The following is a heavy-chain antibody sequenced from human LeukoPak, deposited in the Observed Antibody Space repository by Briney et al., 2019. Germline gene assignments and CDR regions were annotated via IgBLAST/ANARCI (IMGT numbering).Heavy chain of an antibody. D-gene: IGHD3-10*01. J-gene: IGHJ4*02. V-gene: IGHV3-21*01. CDR1: GFPFSSYN. CDR3: ARDVQAGSGSLAFDY. CDR2: ISFSSGYI. Sequence: GGSLRLSCAASGFPFSSYNMNRVRQAPGKGLEWVSSISFSSGYIYYADSVKGRFTISRDNAKNSLFLQMKSLRAEDTAVYYCARDVQAGSGSLAFDYWGQGTLVTVSS.